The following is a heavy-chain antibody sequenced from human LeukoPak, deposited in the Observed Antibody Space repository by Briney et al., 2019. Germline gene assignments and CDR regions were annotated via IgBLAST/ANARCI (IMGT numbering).Heavy chain of an antibody. J-gene: IGHJ4*02. CDR1: GGSISSYY. D-gene: IGHD3-22*01. CDR3: ARDSSGDFDY. Sequence: PSETLSLTCTVSGGSISSYYWSWIRQPPGKGLEWIGYIYCSGSTNYNPSLKSRVTISVDTSKNQFSLKLSSVTAADTAVYYCARDSSGDFDYWGQGTLVTVSS. CDR2: IYCSGST. V-gene: IGHV4-59*01.